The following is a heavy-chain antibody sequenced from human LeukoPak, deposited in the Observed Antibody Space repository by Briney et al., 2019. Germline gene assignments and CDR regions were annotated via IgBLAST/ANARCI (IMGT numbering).Heavy chain of an antibody. Sequence: SETLSLTGTGSGGSISSSSYYWCWIRQPPGRGLEWIGSIYYSGSTYYNPSLKSRVTISVDTSKNQFSLKLSSVTAADTAVYYCLRGTSYWGQGTLVTVSS. CDR1: GGSISSSSYY. CDR2: IYYSGST. V-gene: IGHV4-39*01. D-gene: IGHD3-16*01. CDR3: LRGTSY. J-gene: IGHJ4*02.